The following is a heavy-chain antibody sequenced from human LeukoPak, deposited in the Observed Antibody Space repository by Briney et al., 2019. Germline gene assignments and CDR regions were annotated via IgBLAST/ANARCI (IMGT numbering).Heavy chain of an antibody. V-gene: IGHV3-7*03. CDR1: GLTFSRHR. J-gene: IGHJ3*02. D-gene: IGHD2-2*01. CDR3: ARDSGYCSSFSCYGDAFDI. Sequence: GGSLRLSCAASGLTFSRHRMSWVRQAPGKGLEWVANIKQDGSDKNYVDPVKGRFTISRDNAKNSLYLQMNSLRAEDTAVYYCARDSGYCSSFSCYGDAFDIWGQGTMVTVSS. CDR2: IKQDGSDK.